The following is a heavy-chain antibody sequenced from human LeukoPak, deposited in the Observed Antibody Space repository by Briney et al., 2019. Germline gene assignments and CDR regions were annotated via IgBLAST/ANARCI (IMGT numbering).Heavy chain of an antibody. Sequence: SETLSLTCSVSGDSINSYYWSWVRQPAGKGLEWIGYIHYSGSTSYNPSLKSRVLISIDTSKNQFSLKLSSVTAADTAVYYCATLVRGSPYGMDFWGQGTTVTVSS. CDR1: GDSINSYY. CDR2: IHYSGST. J-gene: IGHJ6*02. D-gene: IGHD3-10*01. V-gene: IGHV4-59*08. CDR3: ATLVRGSPYGMDF.